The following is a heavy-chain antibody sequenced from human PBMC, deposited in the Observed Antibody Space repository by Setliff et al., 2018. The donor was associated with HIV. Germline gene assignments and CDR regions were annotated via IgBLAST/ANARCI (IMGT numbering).Heavy chain of an antibody. CDR2: ISRDSNNI. Sequence: ETLSLSCAASGFSISTYAMNWIRQSPGKGLEWVACISRDSNNIYYADFVKGRFTISRDNARNSLFLQMSSLTDDDTALYYCVKERWGPPVQFWGQGTQVTVSS. CDR3: VKERWGPPVQF. CDR1: GFSISTYA. J-gene: IGHJ4*02. V-gene: IGHV3-48*02. D-gene: IGHD4-4*01.